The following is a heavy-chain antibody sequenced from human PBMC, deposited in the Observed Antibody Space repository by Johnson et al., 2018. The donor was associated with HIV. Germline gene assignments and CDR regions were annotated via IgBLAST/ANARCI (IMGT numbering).Heavy chain of an antibody. J-gene: IGHJ3*02. CDR2: IRYDGSNK. Sequence: QVQLVESGGGVVQPGGSLRLSCAASGFTFSSYGMHWVRQAPGKGLEWVAFIRYDGSNKYYADSVKGRFTISSANSKNTLYLQMNSLRAEDTAVYDCAKDERASAGTRGLDAFDIWGQGTMVTVSS. CDR1: GFTFSSYG. V-gene: IGHV3-30*02. CDR3: AKDERASAGTRGLDAFDI. D-gene: IGHD6-13*01.